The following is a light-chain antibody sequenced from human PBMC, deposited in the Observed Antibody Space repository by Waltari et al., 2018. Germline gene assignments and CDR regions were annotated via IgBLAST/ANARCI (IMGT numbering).Light chain of an antibody. Sequence: QSALTQPASVSGSPGQSITISCTGTNSDIGASNYASWYQQHPGKAPILIIFDVTFRSAGVSHRFSGSKSGNTASLTISGLQAEDEADYFCASYIGSALELFGGGTRLTVL. CDR3: ASYIGSALEL. V-gene: IGLV2-14*03. J-gene: IGLJ3*02. CDR1: NSDIGASNY. CDR2: DVT.